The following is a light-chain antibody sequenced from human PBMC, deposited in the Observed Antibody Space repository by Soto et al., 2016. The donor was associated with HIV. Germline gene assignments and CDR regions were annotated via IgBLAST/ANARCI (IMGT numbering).Light chain of an antibody. CDR1: QSINSW. V-gene: IGKV1-5*03. J-gene: IGKJ4*01. CDR3: QQYNSYPLT. CDR2: KAS. Sequence: DIRMTQSPSTLSASVGDRVTITCRASQSINSWLAWYQQKPGKAPKLLIFKASTLESGVPSRFSGSGSGTDFTLTISSLQPEDFATYYCQQYNSYPLTFGGGTKVEIK.